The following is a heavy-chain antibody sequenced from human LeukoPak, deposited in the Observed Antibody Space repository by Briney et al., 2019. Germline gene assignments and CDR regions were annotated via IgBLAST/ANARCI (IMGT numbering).Heavy chain of an antibody. CDR2: ISYDGSNE. V-gene: IGHV3-30*04. J-gene: IGHJ4*02. CDR3: ARVGALSSSWLLY. D-gene: IGHD6-13*01. CDR1: GFTFSSYV. Sequence: GGSLRLSCAASGFTFSSYVMHWVRQAPGKGLEWVAIISYDGSNEYYADSVKGRFTISRDNAKNSLYLQMNSLRAEDTAVYYCARVGALSSSWLLYWGQGTLVTVSS.